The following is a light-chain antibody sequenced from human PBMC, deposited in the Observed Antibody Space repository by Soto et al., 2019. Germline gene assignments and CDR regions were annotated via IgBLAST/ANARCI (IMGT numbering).Light chain of an antibody. J-gene: IGKJ1*01. Sequence: EIVLTQSPGTLSLSPGARATLSCRASQSVSSSSLAWYQQKPGQAPRLLIYGASSRATGIPDRFSGSGSGTDFTLTISRLEPEDFAVYYCQQSGSSPRTFGQGTKVEIK. V-gene: IGKV3-20*01. CDR1: QSVSSSS. CDR2: GAS. CDR3: QQSGSSPRT.